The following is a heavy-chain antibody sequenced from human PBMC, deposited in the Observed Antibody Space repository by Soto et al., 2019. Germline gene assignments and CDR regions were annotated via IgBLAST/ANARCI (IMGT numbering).Heavy chain of an antibody. CDR1: GGSISSSNW. D-gene: IGHD3-10*01. Sequence: QVQLQESGPGLVKPSGTLSLTCAVSGGSISSSNWWSWVRQPPGKGLEWIGEIYHSGSTNYNPSLKSRVTSTVDKSKNPFSLTLSSVTAADAGVYYCASQDGGGGWDYWGQGALVTVSS. J-gene: IGHJ4*02. V-gene: IGHV4-4*02. CDR3: ASQDGGGGWDY. CDR2: IYHSGST.